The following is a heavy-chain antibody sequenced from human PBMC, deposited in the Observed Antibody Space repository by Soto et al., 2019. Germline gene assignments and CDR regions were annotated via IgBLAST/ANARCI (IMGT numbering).Heavy chain of an antibody. D-gene: IGHD3-16*01. J-gene: IGHJ6*04. CDR1: GFTFSGSA. CDR3: TRQGVRAPGYYYYYGMDV. Sequence: LRLSCAASGFTFSGSAMHWVRQASGKGLEWVGRIRSKANSYATAYAASVKGRFTISRDDSKNTAYLQMNSLKTEDTAVYYCTRQGVRAPGYYYYYGMDVRGKGTRVTVSS. CDR2: IRSKANSYAT. V-gene: IGHV3-73*01.